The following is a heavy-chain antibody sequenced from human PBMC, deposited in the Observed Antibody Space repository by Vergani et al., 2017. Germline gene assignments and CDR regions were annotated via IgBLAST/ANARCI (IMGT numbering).Heavy chain of an antibody. CDR2: IYPADSDT. J-gene: IGHJ4*02. CDR1: EYSFGNYW. V-gene: IGHV5-51*01. D-gene: IGHD1-1*01. Sequence: EVMLVQSGAEVKKPGESLKISCKGSEYSFGNYWIGWVRQMPGKGLEWMGIIYPADSDTRYSPSFQGQVTISADKSISTAFLQWDSLKASDTALYYCARHTTYTDSWGQGTLVTVSS. CDR3: ARHTTYTDS.